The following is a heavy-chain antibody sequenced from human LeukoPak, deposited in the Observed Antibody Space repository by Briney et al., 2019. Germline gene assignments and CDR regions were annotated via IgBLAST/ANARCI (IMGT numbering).Heavy chain of an antibody. Sequence: GGSLRLSCAASGFTFSTYSMNWVRQAPGKGLEWVSSISSSSSYICYADSVKGRFTISRDNAKKSVYLQVNSLRAEDTAVYYCARAYSERYGLGYYYMDVWGKGTTVTISS. D-gene: IGHD1-26*01. CDR3: ARAYSERYGLGYYYMDV. J-gene: IGHJ6*03. V-gene: IGHV3-21*01. CDR1: GFTFSTYS. CDR2: ISSSSSYI.